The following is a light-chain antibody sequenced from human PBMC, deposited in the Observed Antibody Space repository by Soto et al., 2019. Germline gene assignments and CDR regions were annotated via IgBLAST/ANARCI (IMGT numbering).Light chain of an antibody. CDR1: QSISTY. J-gene: IGKJ2*01. CDR2: AAS. Sequence: DIQMTQSPSSLSASVGDRVTITCRASQSISTYLNWYQQKLGRAPKLLIDAASSLQRGVPSRFSGSGSGTDFTLTISSLQPEDSATYYCQQSYSTPPAFGQGTKLEIK. V-gene: IGKV1-39*01. CDR3: QQSYSTPPA.